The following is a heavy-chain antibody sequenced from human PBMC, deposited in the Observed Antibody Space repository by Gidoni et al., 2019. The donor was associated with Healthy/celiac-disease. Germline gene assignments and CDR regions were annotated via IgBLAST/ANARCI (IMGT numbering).Heavy chain of an antibody. D-gene: IGHD6-13*01. CDR1: GGTFSSYA. J-gene: IGHJ6*02. CDR3: ARDREYSSSWYVDYYYGMDV. Sequence: QVQLVQSGAEVKKPGSSVKVSCKASGGTFSSYAISWVRQAPGQGLEWMGGIIPIFGTANYAQKFQGRVTITADESTSTAYRELSSLRSEDTAVYYCARDREYSSSWYVDYYYGMDVWGQGTTVTVSS. V-gene: IGHV1-69*01. CDR2: IIPIFGTA.